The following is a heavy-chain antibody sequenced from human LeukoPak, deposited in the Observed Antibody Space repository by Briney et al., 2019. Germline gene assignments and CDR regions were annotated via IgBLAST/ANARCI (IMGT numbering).Heavy chain of an antibody. CDR3: AKDPYSCGWANWFDP. CDR2: ISSSGATT. V-gene: IGHV3-23*01. Sequence: QSGGSLRLSCGASGSTFSSHAMTWVRQAPGKGLEWVSTISSSGATTYYADSVKGRFTISRDNSKNTLYLQMNTLRAEDTAVYYCAKDPYSCGWANWFDPWGQGTLVTVSS. J-gene: IGHJ5*02. D-gene: IGHD6-19*01. CDR1: GSTFSSHA.